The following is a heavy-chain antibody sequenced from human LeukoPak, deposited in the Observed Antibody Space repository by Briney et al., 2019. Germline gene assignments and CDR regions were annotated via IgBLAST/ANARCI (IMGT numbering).Heavy chain of an antibody. D-gene: IGHD2-2*01. Sequence: KPSETLSLTCTVSGGSITTSSYYWGWIRQPPGKGLEWIGSIYYSGNTYNNPSLKSRVTLAINTSKNQFSLKLTSVTAADTAIYYCARYDIVVVPAAIGWFDSWGQGTLVTVSS. V-gene: IGHV4-39*01. J-gene: IGHJ5*01. CDR2: IYYSGNT. CDR3: ARYDIVVVPAAIGWFDS. CDR1: GGSITTSSYY.